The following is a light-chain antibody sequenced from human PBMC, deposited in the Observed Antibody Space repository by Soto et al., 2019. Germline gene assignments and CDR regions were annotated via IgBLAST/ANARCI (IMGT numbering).Light chain of an antibody. Sequence: DIQLTQSPSVLSASVGDTVTITCRASQALSNYLAWYQQKPGKAPDLLIYSASTLQSGVPSRCSGCGSETEFSLTIRALQPEDFATYYCQQLSRYPLTFGGGTKVDIK. J-gene: IGKJ4*01. CDR1: QALSNY. CDR3: QQLSRYPLT. V-gene: IGKV1-9*01. CDR2: SAS.